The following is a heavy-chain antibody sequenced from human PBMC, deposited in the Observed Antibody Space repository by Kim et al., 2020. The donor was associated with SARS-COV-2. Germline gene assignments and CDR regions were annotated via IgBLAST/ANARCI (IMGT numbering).Heavy chain of an antibody. Sequence: PTSGSTNYAQKFKGRVTMTRDTSISTASMERSRLRSDGTAVYYCARSWDYWGQGTLVTVSS. CDR3: ARSWDY. J-gene: IGHJ4*02. CDR2: PTSGST. V-gene: IGHV1-2*02.